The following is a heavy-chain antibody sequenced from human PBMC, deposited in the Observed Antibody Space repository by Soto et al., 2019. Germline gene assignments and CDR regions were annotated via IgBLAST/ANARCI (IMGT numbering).Heavy chain of an antibody. CDR3: ARHSYYDNSGPYDF. Sequence: SETLCLTCTVSGCSMISYYWTWIRQPPGRGLEWIGYIYYSGSTNYNPSLKSRVTISVDTSKYQFSLRLRSVTAADTAVYYCARHSYYDNSGPYDFWGQGSMVTVSS. J-gene: IGHJ4*02. V-gene: IGHV4-59*08. CDR2: IYYSGST. D-gene: IGHD3-22*01. CDR1: GCSMISYY.